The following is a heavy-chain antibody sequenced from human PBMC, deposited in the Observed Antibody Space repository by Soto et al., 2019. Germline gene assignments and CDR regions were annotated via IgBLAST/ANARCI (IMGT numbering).Heavy chain of an antibody. V-gene: IGHV1-18*01. CDR1: GYTFTSYD. CDR3: ARDQMTTVTTYWYFDL. Sequence: QVQLVQSGAEVKKPGASVKVSCKASGYTFTSYDISWVRQAPGQGLEWMGWISAYNGNTNYAQKLQGRVTMTTDTSTSTAYMELTSLRSDDTAVYYCARDQMTTVTTYWYFDLWGRGTLVTVSS. J-gene: IGHJ2*01. CDR2: ISAYNGNT. D-gene: IGHD4-17*01.